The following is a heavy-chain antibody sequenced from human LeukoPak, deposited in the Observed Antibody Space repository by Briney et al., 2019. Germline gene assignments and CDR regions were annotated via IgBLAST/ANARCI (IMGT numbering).Heavy chain of an antibody. CDR1: GFTVSNKY. Sequence: PGGSLRLSCAASGFTVSNKYMTWVRQAPGQGLEYVSTISSKGADTYYADSVKGRFTISRDNSKNTLYLQMTSLRVEDTAVYYCANYRKPQGLDYWGQGTLVTVSS. CDR2: ISSKGADT. D-gene: IGHD1-14*01. J-gene: IGHJ4*02. V-gene: IGHV3-23*01. CDR3: ANYRKPQGLDY.